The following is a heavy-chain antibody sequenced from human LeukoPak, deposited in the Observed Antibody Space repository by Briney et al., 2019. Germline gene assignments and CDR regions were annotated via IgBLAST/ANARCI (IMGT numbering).Heavy chain of an antibody. CDR3: ARELRCGGNPGTGDYGMDV. D-gene: IGHD4-23*01. CDR2: IGTAGDT. Sequence: PGGSLRLSCAASGFTFNNYDMHWVRQATGKGLEWVSAIGTAGDTYYPGSVKGRFTISRENAKNSFYLQMNSMSAEDTAVYYCARELRCGGNPGTGDYGMDVWGQGTTVTVSS. J-gene: IGHJ6*02. V-gene: IGHV3-13*01. CDR1: GFTFNNYD.